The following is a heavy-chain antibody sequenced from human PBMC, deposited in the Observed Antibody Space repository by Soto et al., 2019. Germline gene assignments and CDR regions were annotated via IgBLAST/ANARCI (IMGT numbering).Heavy chain of an antibody. Sequence: QVQLQESGPGLVKPSETLSLTCTVSGGSISSYYWSWIRQPAGKGLEWIGRIYTSGSTNYNPSLKSRVTMSVDTSKNQFSLNLSSVTAAATAVYYCARDRITLANDAFDIWGQGTMVTVSS. CDR2: IYTSGST. J-gene: IGHJ3*02. CDR3: ARDRITLANDAFDI. D-gene: IGHD3-10*01. V-gene: IGHV4-4*07. CDR1: GGSISSYY.